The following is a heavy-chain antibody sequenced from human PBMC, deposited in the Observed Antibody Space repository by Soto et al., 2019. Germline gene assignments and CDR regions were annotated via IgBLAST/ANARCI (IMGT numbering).Heavy chain of an antibody. CDR2: IYYSGST. Sequence: QVQLQESGPGLVKPSQTLSLTCTVSGGSISSGGYYWSWIRQHPGKGLEWIGYIYYSGSTYYNPSRKSRVTISVDTSKNQFSLKLSSVTAADTAVYYCARGISSPAPDAFDIWGQGTMVTVSS. D-gene: IGHD6-6*01. CDR3: ARGISSPAPDAFDI. CDR1: GGSISSGGYY. V-gene: IGHV4-31*03. J-gene: IGHJ3*02.